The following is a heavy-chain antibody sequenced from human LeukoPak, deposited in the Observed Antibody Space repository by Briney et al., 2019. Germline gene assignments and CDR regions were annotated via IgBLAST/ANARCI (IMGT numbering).Heavy chain of an antibody. Sequence: SETLSLTCAVYGGSFSGYYWSWIRQPPGKGLEWIGEINHSGSTNYNPSPKSRVTISVDTSKNQFSLKLSSVTAADTAVYYCARAHSSGRPSSARDFDYWGQGTLVTVSS. V-gene: IGHV4-34*01. CDR3: ARAHSSGRPSSARDFDY. J-gene: IGHJ4*02. CDR1: GGSFSGYY. CDR2: INHSGST. D-gene: IGHD3-22*01.